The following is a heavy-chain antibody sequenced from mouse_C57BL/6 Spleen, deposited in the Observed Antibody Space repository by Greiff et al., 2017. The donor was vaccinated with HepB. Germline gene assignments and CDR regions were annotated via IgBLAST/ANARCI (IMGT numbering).Heavy chain of an antibody. V-gene: IGHV5-17*01. Sequence: EVMLVESGGGLVKPGGSLKLSCAASGFTFSDYGMHWVRQAPEKGLEWVAYISSGSSTIYYADTVKGRCTISRDNAKNTLFLQMTSLRSEDTAMYYCARPLRSAMDYWGQGTSVTVSS. CDR1: GFTFSDYG. CDR3: ARPLRSAMDY. J-gene: IGHJ4*01. CDR2: ISSGSSTI.